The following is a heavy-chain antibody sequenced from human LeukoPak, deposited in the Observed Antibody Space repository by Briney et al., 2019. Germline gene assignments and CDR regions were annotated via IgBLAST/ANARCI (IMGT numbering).Heavy chain of an antibody. CDR2: INPGNGDT. V-gene: IGHV1-3*01. CDR1: GYSFTSQD. CDR3: ARGSVAPIVGEPWDY. Sequence: GASVKVSCKTSGYSFTSQDMHWVRQAPGQSLEWMGCINPGNGDTKYSQEFQGRVTITRDTSATTAYMELSSLRSDDTAVYYCARGSVAPIVGEPWDYWGQGTLVTVSS. D-gene: IGHD1-26*01. J-gene: IGHJ4*02.